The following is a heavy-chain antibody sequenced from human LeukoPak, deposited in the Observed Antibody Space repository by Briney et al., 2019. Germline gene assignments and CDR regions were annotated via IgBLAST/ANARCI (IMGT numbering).Heavy chain of an antibody. CDR1: GFTFSSFG. Sequence: GGSLRLSCTASGFTFSSFGMHWVRQAPGKGLEWVAFIRYDGSNKYHADSVKGRFTISRDNSKNTLYLQMNSLRAEDTAVYYCANPDYDSSTYVGDYWGQGTLVTVSS. CDR2: IRYDGSNK. CDR3: ANPDYDSSTYVGDY. V-gene: IGHV3-30*02. J-gene: IGHJ4*02. D-gene: IGHD3-22*01.